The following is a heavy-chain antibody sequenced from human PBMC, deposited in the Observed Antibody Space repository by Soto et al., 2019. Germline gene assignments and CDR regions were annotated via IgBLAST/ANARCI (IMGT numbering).Heavy chain of an antibody. Sequence: SETLSLTCTVSGGSITSGDYYWSWIRQPPGKGLEWIGYIYYSGSTNYNPSLKSRVTISVDTSKNQFSLKLNSMTAADTAVYYCARHNYGSGSTYFDYWGQGTLVTVSS. J-gene: IGHJ4*02. V-gene: IGHV4-61*08. CDR1: GGSITSGDYY. CDR3: ARHNYGSGSTYFDY. CDR2: IYYSGST. D-gene: IGHD3-10*01.